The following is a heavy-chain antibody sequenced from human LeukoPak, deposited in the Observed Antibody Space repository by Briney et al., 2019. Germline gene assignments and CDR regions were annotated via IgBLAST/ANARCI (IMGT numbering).Heavy chain of an antibody. Sequence: GGSLRLSCAASGFTVSNAWMSWVRQAPGKGLEWVSSISSSSSYIYYADSVKGRFTISRDNAKNSLYPQMNSLRAEDTAVYYCARSISSSGNSNRGGGWGQGTLVTVSS. J-gene: IGHJ4*02. CDR3: ARSISSSGNSNRGGG. D-gene: IGHD6-19*01. CDR2: ISSSSSYI. V-gene: IGHV3-21*01. CDR1: GFTVSNAW.